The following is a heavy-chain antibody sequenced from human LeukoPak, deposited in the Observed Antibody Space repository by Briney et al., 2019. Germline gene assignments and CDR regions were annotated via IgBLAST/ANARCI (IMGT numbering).Heavy chain of an antibody. Sequence: GGSLRLSCAASGFTFSSYGMHWVRQAPGKGLEWVAVISYDGSNKYYADSVKGRFTISRDNSKNTLYLQMNSLRAEDTAVYYCAKEAGGWYYYYYYMDVWGKGTTVTVSS. CDR3: AKEAGGWYYYYYYMDV. CDR1: GFTFSSYG. CDR2: ISYDGSNK. J-gene: IGHJ6*03. V-gene: IGHV3-30*18. D-gene: IGHD6-19*01.